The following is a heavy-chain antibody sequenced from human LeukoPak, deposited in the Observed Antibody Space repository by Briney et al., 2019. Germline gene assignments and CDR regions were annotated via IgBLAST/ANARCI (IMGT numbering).Heavy chain of an antibody. Sequence: GTSVKVSCKASGYTFTNYGVSWVRQAPGQGLEWMGLISAYNGNTNYAQKLQGRVTMTTDTSTSTAYMELRSLRSDDTAVYYCARGGEVNGWSQVVYYYSYMDVWGKGTTVTVSS. D-gene: IGHD6-19*01. CDR2: ISAYNGNT. J-gene: IGHJ6*03. V-gene: IGHV1-18*01. CDR1: GYTFTNYG. CDR3: ARGGEVNGWSQVVYYYSYMDV.